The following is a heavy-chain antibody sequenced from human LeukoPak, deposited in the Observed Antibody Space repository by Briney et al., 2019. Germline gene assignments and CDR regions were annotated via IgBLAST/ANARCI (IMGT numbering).Heavy chain of an antibody. CDR3: ARDPVFYDSSGYFDY. D-gene: IGHD3-22*01. CDR2: ISSSSSYM. Sequence: GGSLRLSCAASGFTFSSYSMNWVRQAPGKGLEWVSSISSSSSYMYYADSVKGRFTISRDNSKNTLYLQMNSLRAEDTAVYYCARDPVFYDSSGYFDYWGQGTLVTVSS. V-gene: IGHV3-21*01. J-gene: IGHJ4*02. CDR1: GFTFSSYS.